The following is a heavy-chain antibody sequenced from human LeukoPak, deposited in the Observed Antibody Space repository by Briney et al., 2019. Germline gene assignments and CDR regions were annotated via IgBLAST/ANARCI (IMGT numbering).Heavy chain of an antibody. CDR2: IKQDGSEK. CDR1: GFTFSSHW. J-gene: IGHJ4*02. Sequence: GGSLRLSCAASGFTFSSHWMTWVRQAPGKGLEWVANIKQDGSEKYYVDSVKGRFTISRDNAKNSLYLQMNSLRAEDTAVYYCARDLLRGSGYNYWGQGTLVTVSS. CDR3: ARDLLRGSGYNY. D-gene: IGHD3-22*01. V-gene: IGHV3-7*01.